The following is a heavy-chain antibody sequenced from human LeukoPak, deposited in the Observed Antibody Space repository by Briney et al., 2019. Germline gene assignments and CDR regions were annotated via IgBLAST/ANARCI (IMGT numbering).Heavy chain of an antibody. CDR3: ARDRGCRSGGSCYSSVVTATNWFDP. Sequence: SETLSLTCTVSGGSISSYYWSWIRQPAGKGLEWIGRIYTSGSTNYNPSLKSRVTMSVDTSKNQFSLKLSSVTAADTAVYYRARDRGCRSGGSCYSSVVTATNWFDPWGQGTLVTVSS. J-gene: IGHJ5*02. V-gene: IGHV4-4*07. CDR2: IYTSGST. CDR1: GGSISSYY. D-gene: IGHD2-15*01.